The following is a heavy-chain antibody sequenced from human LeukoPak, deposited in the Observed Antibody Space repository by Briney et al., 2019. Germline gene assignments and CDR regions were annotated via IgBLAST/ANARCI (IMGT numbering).Heavy chain of an antibody. D-gene: IGHD5-24*01. CDR3: ARRDGYNYYFAY. CDR2: ISSSSSTI. V-gene: IGHV3-48*01. Sequence: GGSLSLSCAASGFTFSSYSMNWVRQAPGKGLEWVSYISSSSSTIYYADSLKGRFTLSRDNAKNSLYLQMNSLRAEDTAVYYCARRDGYNYYFAYWGQGTLVTVSS. J-gene: IGHJ4*02. CDR1: GFTFSSYS.